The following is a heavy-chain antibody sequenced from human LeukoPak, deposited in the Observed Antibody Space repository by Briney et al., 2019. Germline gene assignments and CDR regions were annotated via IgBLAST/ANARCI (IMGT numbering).Heavy chain of an antibody. D-gene: IGHD1-20*01. CDR1: GCSISSGSYY. Sequence: SETLSLTCTVSGCSISSGSYYWSWIRQPAGKGLEWIGRIYTSGSTNYNPSLKSRVTISVDTSKNQFSLKLSSVTAADTAVYYCASLSRYNWNLPDYWGQGTLVTVSS. CDR3: ASLSRYNWNLPDY. V-gene: IGHV4-61*02. CDR2: IYTSGST. J-gene: IGHJ4*02.